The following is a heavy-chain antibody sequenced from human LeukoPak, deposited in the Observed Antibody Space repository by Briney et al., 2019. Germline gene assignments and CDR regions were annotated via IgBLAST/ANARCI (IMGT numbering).Heavy chain of an antibody. CDR1: GYSFTTYW. CDR3: ARRGGSESSYNIDY. V-gene: IGHV5-51*01. D-gene: IGHD3-10*01. J-gene: IGHJ4*02. Sequence: GESLKISCKGSGYSFTTYWIGWVREMPGKGLEWMGIIFPGDSDTRYSPSFQGQVTISADKSISTAYLQWSSLKASDTAMYHCARRGGSESSYNIDYWGQGTLVTVSS. CDR2: IFPGDSDT.